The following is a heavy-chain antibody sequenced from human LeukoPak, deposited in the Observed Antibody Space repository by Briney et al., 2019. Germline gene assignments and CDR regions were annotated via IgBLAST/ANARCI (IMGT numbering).Heavy chain of an antibody. CDR1: GGSISSGGYY. CDR2: IYYSGST. V-gene: IGHV4-31*03. Sequence: SETLSLTCTVSGGSISSGGYYWSWIRQHPGKGLEWIGYIYYSGSTYYNPSLKSRVTISVDTSKNQFSLKLSSVTAADTAVYYCARPLGYCSGGSCYGAYNWFDPWGQGTLATVSS. D-gene: IGHD2-15*01. CDR3: ARPLGYCSGGSCYGAYNWFDP. J-gene: IGHJ5*02.